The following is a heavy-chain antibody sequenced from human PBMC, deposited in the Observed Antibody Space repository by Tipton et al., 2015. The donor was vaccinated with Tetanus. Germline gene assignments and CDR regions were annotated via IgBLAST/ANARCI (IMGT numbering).Heavy chain of an antibody. CDR1: GFAFSNYK. CDR2: ISSTSTYI. V-gene: IGHV3-21*01. D-gene: IGHD3-10*01. CDR3: ASGVTLDY. J-gene: IGHJ4*02. Sequence: PLRLSCVVSGFAFSNYKMNWVRQAPGKGLEWVSSISSTSTYIDYADSFKGRFTVSRDNGKNSLYLRINNLRADDTAVYYCASGVTLDYWGQGTLVSVSS.